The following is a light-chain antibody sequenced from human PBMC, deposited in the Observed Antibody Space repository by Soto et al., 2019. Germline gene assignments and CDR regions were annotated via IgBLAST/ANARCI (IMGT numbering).Light chain of an antibody. CDR3: QQYHNWPPYT. Sequence: EIVMTQSPATLSVSPGERATLSCRASQRVSRNLAWYQQKPGQAPRLLIYGASTRATGIPARFSGSESETEFTLTISSLQSEDFAVYYCQQYHNWPPYTFGQGTKLEIK. J-gene: IGKJ2*01. CDR1: QRVSRN. V-gene: IGKV3-15*01. CDR2: GAS.